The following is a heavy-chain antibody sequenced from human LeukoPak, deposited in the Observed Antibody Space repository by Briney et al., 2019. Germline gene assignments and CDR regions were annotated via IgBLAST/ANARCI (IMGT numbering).Heavy chain of an antibody. Sequence: SETLSLTCTVSGGSISSYYWSWIRQPPGKGLEWIGYIYYSGSTNYNPSLKSRVTISVDTSKNQFSLKLSSVTAADTAVYYCARDKYGDPYYFDYWGQGTLVTVSS. CDR2: IYYSGST. CDR3: ARDKYGDPYYFDY. CDR1: GGSISSYY. D-gene: IGHD4-17*01. J-gene: IGHJ4*02. V-gene: IGHV4-59*12.